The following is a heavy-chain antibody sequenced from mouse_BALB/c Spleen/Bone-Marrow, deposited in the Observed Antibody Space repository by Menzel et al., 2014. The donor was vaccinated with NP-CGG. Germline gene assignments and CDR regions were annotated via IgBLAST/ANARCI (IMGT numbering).Heavy chain of an antibody. CDR2: ISNGGGST. D-gene: IGHD2-3*01. CDR3: ARRGWYYAMDY. Sequence: EVKVEESGGGLVQPGGSLKLSCATSGLTFSDYYMYWVRQTPEKRLEWVAYISNGGGSTYYPDTVKGRFAISRDNAKNTLYLQMSRLKSEDTAMYYCARRGWYYAMDYWGQGTSVTVSS. J-gene: IGHJ4*01. CDR1: GLTFSDYY. V-gene: IGHV5-12*02.